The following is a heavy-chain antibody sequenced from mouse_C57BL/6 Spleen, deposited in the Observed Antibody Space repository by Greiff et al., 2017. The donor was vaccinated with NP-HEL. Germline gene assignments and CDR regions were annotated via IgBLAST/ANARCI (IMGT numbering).Heavy chain of an antibody. CDR3: ARYRGSSYYFDY. CDR2: IHPNSGST. V-gene: IGHV1-64*01. Sequence: VQLQQPGAELVKPGASVKLSCKASGYTFTSYWMHWVKQRPGQGLEWIGMIHPNSGSTNYNEKFKSKATLTVDKSSSPAYMQLSSLTSEDSAVYYCARYRGSSYYFDYWGQGTTLTVSS. CDR1: GYTFTSYW. J-gene: IGHJ2*01. D-gene: IGHD1-1*01.